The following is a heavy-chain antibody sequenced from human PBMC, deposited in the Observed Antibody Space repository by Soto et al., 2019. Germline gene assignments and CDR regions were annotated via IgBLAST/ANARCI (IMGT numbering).Heavy chain of an antibody. CDR3: ARNLIDYDILTGYYMRYFFDY. CDR1: GYTFTSYA. Sequence: ASVKVSCKASGYTFTSYAMHWVRQAPGQRLEWMGWINAGNGNTKYSQKFQGRVTVTRDTTASTAYMELSSLRSEDTAVYYCARNLIDYDILTGYYMRYFFDYWAQGTLVTVSS. CDR2: INAGNGNT. D-gene: IGHD3-9*01. V-gene: IGHV1-3*01. J-gene: IGHJ4*02.